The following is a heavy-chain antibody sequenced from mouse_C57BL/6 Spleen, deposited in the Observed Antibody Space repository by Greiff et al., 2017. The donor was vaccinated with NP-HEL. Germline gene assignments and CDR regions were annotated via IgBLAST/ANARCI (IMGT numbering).Heavy chain of an antibody. V-gene: IGHV1-82*01. J-gene: IGHJ4*01. Sequence: QVQLQRSGPELVKPGASVKISCKASGYAFSSSWMNWVKQRPGKGLEWIGRIYPGDGDTNYNGKFKGKATLTADKSSSTAYMQLSSLTSEDSAVYFCASPFLDYWGQGTSVTVSS. CDR2: IYPGDGDT. CDR1: GYAFSSSW. CDR3: ASPFLDY.